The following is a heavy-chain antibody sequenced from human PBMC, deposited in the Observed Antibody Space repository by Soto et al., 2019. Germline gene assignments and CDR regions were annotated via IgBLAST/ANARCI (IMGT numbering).Heavy chain of an antibody. J-gene: IGHJ5*02. V-gene: IGHV1-3*01. D-gene: IGHD3-22*01. CDR1: GYTFTSYA. CDR2: INAGNGNT. CDR3: ARDVDSSGYYDWFDP. Sequence: ASVKVSCKASGYTFTSYAMHWVRQAPGQRLEWMGWINAGNGNTKYSQKFQVRVTITRDTSASTAYMELSSQRYEDTGVYYCARDVDSSGYYDWFDPWGQGTLVTVSS.